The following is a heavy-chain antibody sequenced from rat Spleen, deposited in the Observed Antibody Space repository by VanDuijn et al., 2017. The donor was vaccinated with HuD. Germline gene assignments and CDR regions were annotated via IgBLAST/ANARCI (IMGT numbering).Heavy chain of an antibody. CDR2: ISYDGSST. V-gene: IGHV5-29*01. CDR1: GFTFSDYY. Sequence: EVQLVESDGGLVQPGRSLKLSCAASGFTFSDYYMAWVRQAPTKGLEWVATISYDGSSTYYRDFVKGRFTIPRDNAKSTLYLQMDSLRSEDTATYYCAKLSSGFPYWGQGTLVTVSS. J-gene: IGHJ3*01. CDR3: AKLSSGFPY. D-gene: IGHD1-12*01.